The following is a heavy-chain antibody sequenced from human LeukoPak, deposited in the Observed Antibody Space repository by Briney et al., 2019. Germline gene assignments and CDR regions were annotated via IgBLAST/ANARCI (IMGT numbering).Heavy chain of an antibody. D-gene: IGHD6-19*01. J-gene: IGHJ4*02. CDR2: ISSSSSTI. CDR3: ARGVAVAGTGFGY. V-gene: IGHV3-48*01. Sequence: GGSLRLSCAASGFTFSSYSMNWVRQAPGKGLEWVSYISSSSSTIYYADSVKGRFTISRDNAKNSLYLQMNSLRAEDTAVYYCARGVAVAGTGFGYWGQGTLVTVSS. CDR1: GFTFSSYS.